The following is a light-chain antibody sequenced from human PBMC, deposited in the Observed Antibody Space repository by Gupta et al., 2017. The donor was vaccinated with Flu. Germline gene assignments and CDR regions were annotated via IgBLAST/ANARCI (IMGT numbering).Light chain of an antibody. Sequence: SYLFASVGDRVTITCRASQFISNYVAWYKQKPGEAPKFLIYVITSPLQTGVPSRFSGSGSGTEFTLTISSRQPEDYATYYCQQVRYFPRTFGQGTKVEVK. V-gene: IGKV1-9*01. CDR1: QFISNY. CDR3: QQVRYFPRT. CDR2: VITS. J-gene: IGKJ1*01.